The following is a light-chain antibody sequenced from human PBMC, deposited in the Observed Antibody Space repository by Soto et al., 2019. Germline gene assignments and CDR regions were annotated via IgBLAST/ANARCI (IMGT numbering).Light chain of an antibody. CDR2: AAS. CDR1: QSVGSK. Sequence: EVVMTQSPATLSVSPGERVTLSCRASQSVGSKLAWYQQKPGQAPRLLINAASARATGIPARFSGSGSGTEFTLTISNLQSEDFAVYFCLQYDDWPRTFGQGTKVDI. V-gene: IGKV3-15*01. J-gene: IGKJ1*01. CDR3: LQYDDWPRT.